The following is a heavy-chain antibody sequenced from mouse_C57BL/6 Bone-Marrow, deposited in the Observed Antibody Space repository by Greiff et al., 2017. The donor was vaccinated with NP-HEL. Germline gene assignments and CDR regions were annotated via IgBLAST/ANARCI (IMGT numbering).Heavy chain of an antibody. CDR3: ARGIESSNGWFAY. CDR2: ISYDGSN. CDR1: GYSITSGYY. J-gene: IGHJ3*01. Sequence: VQLQQSGPGLVKPSQSLSLTCSVTGYSITSGYYWNWIRQFPGNKLEWMGYISYDGSNNYNPSLKNRISITRDTSKNQFFLKLNSVTTEDTATYYCARGIESSNGWFAYWGQGTLVTVSA. V-gene: IGHV3-6*01. D-gene: IGHD2-5*01.